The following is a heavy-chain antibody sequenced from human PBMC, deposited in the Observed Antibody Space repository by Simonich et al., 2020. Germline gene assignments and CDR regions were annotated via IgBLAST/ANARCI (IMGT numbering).Heavy chain of an antibody. D-gene: IGHD6-6*01. J-gene: IGHJ2*01. V-gene: IGHV3-48*03. CDR1: GFTFSSYA. CDR2: ISSSGSTI. Sequence: VQLVESGGGVVQPGRSLRLSCAASGFTFSSYAMHWVRQAPGKGLEWVSYISSSGSTIYYADSVKGRFTISRDNAKNSLYLQMNSLRAEDTAVYYCARETSSSSSYFDLWGRGTLVTVSS. CDR3: ARETSSSSSYFDL.